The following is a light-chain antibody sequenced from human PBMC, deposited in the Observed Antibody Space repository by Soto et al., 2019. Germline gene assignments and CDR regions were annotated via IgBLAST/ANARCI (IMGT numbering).Light chain of an antibody. CDR1: QGIRNS. J-gene: IGKJ1*01. CDR2: AAS. CDR3: QKYNSVPPT. Sequence: DIQMTQSPSSLSASVGDRVTITCRASQGIRNSLAWYQQKPGKVPSLLIYAASTLQSGVPSRFSGSGSGTDFTLTISSLQPEDFATYYCQKYNSVPPTFGQGTKVEIK. V-gene: IGKV1-27*01.